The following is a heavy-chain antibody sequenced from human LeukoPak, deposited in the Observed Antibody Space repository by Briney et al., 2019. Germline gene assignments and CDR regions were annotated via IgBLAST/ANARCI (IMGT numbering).Heavy chain of an antibody. CDR1: GFTFSSYS. V-gene: IGHV3-21*01. Sequence: GGSLRLSCAASGFTFSSYSMSWVRQAPGKGLEWVSSISSSSSYIYYADSVKGRFTISRDNAKNSLYLQMDSLRAEDTAVYYCAGTYYDFWSGSDFWFDYWGQGTLVTVSS. CDR2: ISSSSSYI. D-gene: IGHD3-3*01. CDR3: AGTYYDFWSGSDFWFDY. J-gene: IGHJ4*02.